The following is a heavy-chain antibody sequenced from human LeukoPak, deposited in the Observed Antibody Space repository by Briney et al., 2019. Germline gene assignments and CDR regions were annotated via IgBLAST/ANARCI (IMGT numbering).Heavy chain of an antibody. J-gene: IGHJ6*03. Sequence: GGSLRLSCAASGFTFSSYAMSWVRQGPGKGLEWVSAISGSGGSTYYADSVKGRFTISRDNSKNTLYLQMNSLRAEDTAVYYCAKGEPDYDILTGYALNNYYYYMDVWGKGTTVTVSS. CDR1: GFTFSSYA. D-gene: IGHD3-9*01. CDR3: AKGEPDYDILTGYALNNYYYYMDV. CDR2: ISGSGGST. V-gene: IGHV3-23*01.